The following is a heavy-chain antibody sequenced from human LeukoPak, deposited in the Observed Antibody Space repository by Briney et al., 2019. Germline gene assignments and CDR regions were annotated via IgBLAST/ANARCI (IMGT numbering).Heavy chain of an antibody. Sequence: TVKLFCKASGYTFTSYGISWVRQAPGQGLVGMGWISGYNGNKNYAQKLQHRVTMITDISANTPHVELRRLRSDDTAVYYCAREHYDSSGYPVYYYYGMDVWGQGTTVSVSS. CDR2: ISGYNGNK. J-gene: IGHJ6*02. CDR1: GYTFTSYG. V-gene: IGHV1-18*01. D-gene: IGHD3-22*01. CDR3: AREHYDSSGYPVYYYYGMDV.